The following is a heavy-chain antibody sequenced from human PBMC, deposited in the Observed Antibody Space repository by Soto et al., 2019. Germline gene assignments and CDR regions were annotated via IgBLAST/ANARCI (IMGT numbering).Heavy chain of an antibody. Sequence: SETLSLTCTVSGGSISSGDYYWSWIRQPPGKGLEWIGYIYYSGSTYYNPSLKSRVTISVDTSKNQFSLKLSSVTAADTAVYYCARDLVVPAALGDAYYYYGMDVWGQGTTVTVSS. V-gene: IGHV4-30-4*01. CDR2: IYYSGST. CDR1: GGSISSGDYY. CDR3: ARDLVVPAALGDAYYYYGMDV. J-gene: IGHJ6*02. D-gene: IGHD2-2*01.